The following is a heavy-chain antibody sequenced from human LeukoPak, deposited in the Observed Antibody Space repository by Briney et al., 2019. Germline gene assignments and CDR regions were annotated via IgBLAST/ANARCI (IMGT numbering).Heavy chain of an antibody. CDR2: ISSSGTST. Sequence: PGGSLRLSCAASGFTFSNYAMSWVRQAPGKGLEWVSTISSSGTSTYYADSVKGRFTNTRDNSKNTVYLPVNSLRAEDTAVYYCAREMVDGDGYNSKDYWGQGTLVTVSS. CDR1: GFTFSNYA. V-gene: IGHV3-23*01. D-gene: IGHD5-24*01. J-gene: IGHJ4*02. CDR3: AREMVDGDGYNSKDY.